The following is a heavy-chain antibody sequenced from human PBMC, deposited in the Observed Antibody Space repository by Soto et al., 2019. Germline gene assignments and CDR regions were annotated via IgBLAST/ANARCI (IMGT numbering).Heavy chain of an antibody. Sequence: SETLSLTCTVSGGSISSGDYYWSWIRQPPGKGLEWIGYIYYSGSTYYNPSLKSRVTISVDTSKNQFSLKLSSVTAADTAVYYCAREQVVAATGAWFDTWGQGTLVTVSS. CDR2: IYYSGST. CDR3: AREQVVAATGAWFDT. V-gene: IGHV4-30-4*01. CDR1: GGSISSGDYY. D-gene: IGHD2-15*01. J-gene: IGHJ5*02.